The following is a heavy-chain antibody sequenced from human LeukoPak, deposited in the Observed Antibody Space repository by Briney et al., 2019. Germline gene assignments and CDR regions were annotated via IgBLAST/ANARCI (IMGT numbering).Heavy chain of an antibody. CDR1: ASTINTYG. Sequence: GGSLKLSCIVSASTINTYGFHWFRQVPGKGPEWLAFIGHDGNYKHYGDSVRGRFSISRDNSKNTVYLEMDSLRADDTAVHYCAREKTYYYDSSPMYYFDYWGQGTLVTVSS. CDR2: IGHDGNYK. J-gene: IGHJ4*02. D-gene: IGHD3-22*01. V-gene: IGHV3-30*02. CDR3: AREKTYYYDSSPMYYFDY.